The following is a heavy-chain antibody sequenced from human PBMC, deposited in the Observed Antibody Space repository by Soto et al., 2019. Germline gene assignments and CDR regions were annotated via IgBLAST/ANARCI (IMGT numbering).Heavy chain of an antibody. CDR1: GFTFTNYG. D-gene: IGHD3-10*01. CDR2: ISYDGNHA. Sequence: QVQLVESGGGAVQPGRSLRLSCAASGFTFTNYGMHWVRQAPGKGLEWVSIISYDGNHAYYADFVRGRFTISRDDSKNTLYLQLNSLGAEDTAVYYCAKDADYGSGSYDPPDYWGQGTLVAVSS. J-gene: IGHJ4*02. V-gene: IGHV3-30*18. CDR3: AKDADYGSGSYDPPDY.